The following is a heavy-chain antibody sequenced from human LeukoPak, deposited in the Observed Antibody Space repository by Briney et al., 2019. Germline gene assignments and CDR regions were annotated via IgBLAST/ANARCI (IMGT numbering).Heavy chain of an antibody. CDR2: IYYSGST. D-gene: IGHD3-22*01. Sequence: PSETLSLTCTVSGGSISSSSYYWGWIRQPPGKGLEWIGSIYYSGSTYYNPSLKSRVTISVDTSKNQFSLKLSSVTAADTAVYYCARDGNDSSGYYYNRWFDPWGQGTPVTVSS. J-gene: IGHJ5*02. CDR1: GGSISSSSYY. CDR3: ARDGNDSSGYYYNRWFDP. V-gene: IGHV4-39*07.